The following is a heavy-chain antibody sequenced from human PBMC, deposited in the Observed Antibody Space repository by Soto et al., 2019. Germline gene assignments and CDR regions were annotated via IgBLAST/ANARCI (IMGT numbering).Heavy chain of an antibody. V-gene: IGHV3-48*01. Sequence: EVQLVESGGGLVQPGGSLRLSCAASGFTFSSYSMNWVRQAPGKGLEWVSYISSSSRTIYYADSVKGRFTISRDNAKNSLYLQMNSLRAEDTAVYYCATPGDDSYSSGWYGFDYWGQGTLVTVSS. CDR3: ATPGDDSYSSGWYGFDY. CDR1: GFTFSSYS. CDR2: ISSSSRTI. J-gene: IGHJ4*02. D-gene: IGHD6-19*01.